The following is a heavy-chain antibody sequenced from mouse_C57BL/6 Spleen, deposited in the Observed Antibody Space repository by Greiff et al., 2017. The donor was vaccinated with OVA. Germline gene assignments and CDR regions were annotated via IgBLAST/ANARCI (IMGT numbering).Heavy chain of an antibody. D-gene: IGHD2-2*01. CDR3: ARNYGYDKGNAMDY. CDR2: IDPSDSYT. CDR1: GYTFTSYW. Sequence: QVQLQQPGAELVRPGTSVKLSCKASGYTFTSYWMHWVKQRPGQGLEWIGVIDPSDSYTNYNQKFKGKATLTVDTSSSTAYMQLSSLTSEDSAVYYCARNYGYDKGNAMDYWGQGTSVTVSS. V-gene: IGHV1-59*01. J-gene: IGHJ4*01.